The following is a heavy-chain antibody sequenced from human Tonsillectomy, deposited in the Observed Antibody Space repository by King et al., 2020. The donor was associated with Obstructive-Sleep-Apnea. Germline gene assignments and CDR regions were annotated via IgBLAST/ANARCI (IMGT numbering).Heavy chain of an antibody. CDR2: IYYSGST. V-gene: IGHV4-39*07. D-gene: IGHD3-3*01. CDR1: GGSISSSSYY. J-gene: IGHJ5*02. CDR3: ARDGTSNDFWSGYYWFDP. Sequence: QLQESGPGLVKPSETLSLTCTVSGGSISSSSYYWGWIRQPPGKGLEWIGSIYYSGSTYYNPSLKSRVTISVDTSKNQFSLKLGSVTAADTAVYYCARDGTSNDFWSGYYWFDPWGQGTLVTVSS.